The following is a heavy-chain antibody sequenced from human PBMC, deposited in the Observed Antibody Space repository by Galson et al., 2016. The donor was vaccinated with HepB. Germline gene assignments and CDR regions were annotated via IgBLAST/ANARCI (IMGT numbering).Heavy chain of an antibody. D-gene: IGHD2-15*01. CDR3: AKDGGYCSGGICYYRNQ. Sequence: SLRLSCAASGFTFSSYSMNWIRQAPGKGLEWVASISSSSNNIFYADSLKGRVTISRDNAKNSLYLQMSSLRVEDTAVYYCAKDGGYCSGGICYYRNQWGQGTLVIVSS. CDR2: ISSSSNNI. V-gene: IGHV3-21*01. CDR1: GFTFSSYS. J-gene: IGHJ4*02.